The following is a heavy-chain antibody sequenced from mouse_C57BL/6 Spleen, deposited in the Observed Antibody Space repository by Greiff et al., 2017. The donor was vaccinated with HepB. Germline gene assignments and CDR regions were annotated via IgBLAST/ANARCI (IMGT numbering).Heavy chain of an antibody. CDR1: GYAFSSSW. J-gene: IGHJ3*01. V-gene: IGHV1-82*01. CDR3: AREGKTSWFAY. CDR2: IYPGDGDT. Sequence: VQLQQSGPELVKPGASVKISCKASGYAFSSSWMNWVKQRPGKGLEWIGRIYPGDGDTNYNGKFKGKATLTADKSSSTAYMQLSSLTAEDSAVYVGAREGKTSWFAYWGQGTLVPVSA.